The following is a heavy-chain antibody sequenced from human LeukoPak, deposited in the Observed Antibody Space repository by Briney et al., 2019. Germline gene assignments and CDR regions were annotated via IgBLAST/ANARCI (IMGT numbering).Heavy chain of an antibody. Sequence: KTGGSLRLSCAASGFTFSSYSMNWVRQAPGKGLEWVSSISSSSSYIYYADSVKGRFTISRDNAKNSLYLQMNSLRADDTAVYYCARSRQTTVVTPALNWGQGTLVTVSS. D-gene: IGHD4-23*01. CDR2: ISSSSSYI. CDR3: ARSRQTTVVTPALN. CDR1: GFTFSSYS. V-gene: IGHV3-21*01. J-gene: IGHJ4*02.